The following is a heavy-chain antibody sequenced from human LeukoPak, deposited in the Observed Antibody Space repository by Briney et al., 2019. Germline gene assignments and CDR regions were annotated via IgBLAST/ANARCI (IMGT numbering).Heavy chain of an antibody. CDR2: IDYSGTT. CDR1: GGSISSDH. D-gene: IGHD5-12*01. CDR3: ARSLSAYDSGDV. J-gene: IGHJ6*02. V-gene: IGHV4-59*01. Sequence: PSETLSLTCSVSGGSISSDHWSWIRQPPGKGLEWIAYIDYSGTTSYNPSLKSRVTISVDTSKNQFSLKLTSVTAADTAVYYCARSLSAYDSGDVWGQGTTVTVSS.